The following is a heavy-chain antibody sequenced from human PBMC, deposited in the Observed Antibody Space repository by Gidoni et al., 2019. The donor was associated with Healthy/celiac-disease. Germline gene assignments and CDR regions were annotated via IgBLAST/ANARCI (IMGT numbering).Heavy chain of an antibody. Sequence: EVQLVESGGGLVQPGRSLRLSCAASGVTFEDYAMHWVRQAPGKGLEWVSGISWNSGSIGYADSVKGRFTISRDNAKNSLYLQMNSLRAEDTALYYCAKGGGAAAGTRVDYWGQGTLVTVSS. V-gene: IGHV3-9*01. CDR1: GVTFEDYA. CDR2: ISWNSGSI. CDR3: AKGGGAAAGTRVDY. J-gene: IGHJ4*02. D-gene: IGHD6-13*01.